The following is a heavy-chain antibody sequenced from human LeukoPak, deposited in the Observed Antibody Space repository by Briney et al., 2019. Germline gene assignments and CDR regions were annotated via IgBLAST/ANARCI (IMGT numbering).Heavy chain of an antibody. D-gene: IGHD2-21*02. J-gene: IGHJ4*02. CDR1: GGSFSGYY. CDR2: INHSGST. V-gene: IGHV4-34*01. CDR3: AREPDCGGDCYLGEIDY. Sequence: SETLSLTCAVYGGSFSGYYWSWIRQPPGKGLEWIGEINHSGSTNYNPSLKSRVTISVDTSKNQFSLKLSSVTAADTAVYYCAREPDCGGDCYLGEIDYWGQGTLVTVSS.